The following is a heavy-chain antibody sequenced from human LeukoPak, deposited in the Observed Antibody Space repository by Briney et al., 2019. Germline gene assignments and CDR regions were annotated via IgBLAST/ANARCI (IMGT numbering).Heavy chain of an antibody. J-gene: IGHJ4*02. CDR3: ARDGSAYYYDSSGRPYYFDY. CDR2: ISRSSSYI. CDR1: GFTFSSYA. V-gene: IGHV3-21*01. Sequence: GGSLRLSCAASGFTFSSYAMSWVRQAPGKGLEWVSSISRSSSYIYYADSVKGRFTISRDNAKNSLYLQMNSLRAEDTAVYYCARDGSAYYYDSSGRPYYFDYWGQGTLVTVSS. D-gene: IGHD3-22*01.